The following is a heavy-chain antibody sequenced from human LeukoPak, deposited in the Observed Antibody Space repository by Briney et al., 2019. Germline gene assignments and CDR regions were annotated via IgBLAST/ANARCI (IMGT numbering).Heavy chain of an antibody. CDR2: INPYSGAT. V-gene: IGHV1-2*02. D-gene: IGHD2-2*01. J-gene: IGHJ4*02. CDR3: ARVAHPTDFVAVPAARSDLGKFDY. CDR1: GYTFTGYY. Sequence: ASVKVSCKASGYTFTGYYLHWVRQAPGQGLEWMAWINPYSGATNCAQNFQGRVTLTSDTSISTTYMELTSLRSDDTAVYFCARVAHPTDFVAVPAARSDLGKFDYWGQGSLVTVS.